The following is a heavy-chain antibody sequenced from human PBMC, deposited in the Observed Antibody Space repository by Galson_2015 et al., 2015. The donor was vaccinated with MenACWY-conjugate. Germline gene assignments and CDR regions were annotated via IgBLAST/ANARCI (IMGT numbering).Heavy chain of an antibody. CDR2: TFYNGAT. CDR1: GGSISRYY. V-gene: IGHV4-59*12. CDR3: ARSSAVNYYQYGMDV. J-gene: IGHJ6*02. Sequence: ETLSLTCAVSGGSISRYYWSWIRQSPGKGLECIGYTFYNGATNYSPSLKSRVTFSLDTSKNQFSLRLTSVTAADTAVYYCARSSAVNYYQYGMDVWGQGTMVIVSS.